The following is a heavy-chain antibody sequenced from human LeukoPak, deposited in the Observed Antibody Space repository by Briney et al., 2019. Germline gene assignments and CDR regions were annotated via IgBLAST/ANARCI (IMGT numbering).Heavy chain of an antibody. V-gene: IGHV4-59*08. D-gene: IGHD5-18*01. CDR1: GGSISSYY. J-gene: IGHJ4*02. CDR2: IYYSGST. Sequence: SETLSLTCTVSGGSISSYYWSWIRQPPGKGLEWIGYIYYSGSTNYNPSLKSRVTISVDTSKNQFSLKLSSVTAADTAVYYCASSSYGYGPYYFDYWGQGTLVTVSS. CDR3: ASSSYGYGPYYFDY.